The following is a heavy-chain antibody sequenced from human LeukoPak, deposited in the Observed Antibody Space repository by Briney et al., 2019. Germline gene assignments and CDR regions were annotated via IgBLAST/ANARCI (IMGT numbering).Heavy chain of an antibody. CDR3: ARRAVAGCDY. Sequence: GGSLRLSCAASGFTFSSYAMHWVRQAPGKGLEWVAVISYDGSNKYYADSVKGRFTISRDNSKNTLYLQMNSLRAEDTAVYYCARRAVAGCDYWGQGTLVTVSS. D-gene: IGHD6-19*01. J-gene: IGHJ4*02. CDR1: GFTFSSYA. V-gene: IGHV3-30*04. CDR2: ISYDGSNK.